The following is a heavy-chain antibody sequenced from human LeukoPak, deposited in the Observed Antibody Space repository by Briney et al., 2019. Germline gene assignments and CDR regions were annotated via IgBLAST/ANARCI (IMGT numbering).Heavy chain of an antibody. CDR1: GYTFTSYY. V-gene: IGHV1-46*01. Sequence: ASVKVSCKASGYTFTSYYMHWVRQAPGQGLEWMGIINPSGGSTSYAQKFQGRVTMTRDMSTSTVYMELSSLRSEDTAVYYCARASSYCGGDCYPDVETYYYYYYMDVWGKGTTVTVSS. CDR2: INPSGGST. J-gene: IGHJ6*03. CDR3: ARASSYCGGDCYPDVETYYYYYYMDV. D-gene: IGHD2-21*02.